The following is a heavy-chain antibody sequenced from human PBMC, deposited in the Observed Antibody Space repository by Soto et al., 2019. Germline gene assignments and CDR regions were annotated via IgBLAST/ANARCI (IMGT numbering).Heavy chain of an antibody. CDR1: GFTFRSYV. J-gene: IGHJ1*01. Sequence: QVQLVESGGGVVQPGTSLRVSCVGSGFTFRSYVIHWVRPAPGKGLEWVTLTSYDGRDKYYADSVRGRFTISRDNSRNTVDLQMDSLKLEDTALYYCARWGTTGGLDVWGQGTLVSVSS. CDR2: TSYDGRDK. D-gene: IGHD3-16*01. V-gene: IGHV3-30*19. CDR3: ARWGTTGGLDV.